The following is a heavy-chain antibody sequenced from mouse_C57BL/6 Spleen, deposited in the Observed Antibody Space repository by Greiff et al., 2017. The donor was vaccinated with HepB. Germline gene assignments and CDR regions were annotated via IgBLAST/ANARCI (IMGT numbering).Heavy chain of an antibody. Sequence: EVQLQQSGPELVKPGASVKISCKASGYSFTDYNMNWVKQSNGKSLEWIGVINPNYGTTSYNQKFKGKATLTVDQSSSTAYMQLHSLTSEDSAVYYCARGVGSREVAWFAYWGQGTLVTVSA. J-gene: IGHJ3*01. CDR3: ARGVGSREVAWFAY. D-gene: IGHD1-1*01. CDR1: GYSFTDYN. V-gene: IGHV1-39*01. CDR2: INPNYGTT.